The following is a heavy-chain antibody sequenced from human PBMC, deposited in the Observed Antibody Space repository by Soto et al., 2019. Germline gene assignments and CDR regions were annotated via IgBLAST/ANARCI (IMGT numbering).Heavy chain of an antibody. V-gene: IGHV4-30-4*01. CDR2: IYYSGST. J-gene: IGHJ6*02. CDR1: GGSISSGDYY. CDR3: ARLEQWLVYGIDV. Sequence: PSGTLSLTCTVSGGSISSGDYYWSWIRQPPGKGLEWIGYIYYSGSTYYNPSLKSRVTISVDTSKNQFSLKLSSVTAADTAVYYCARLEQWLVYGIDVWGQGTMVTDSS. D-gene: IGHD6-19*01.